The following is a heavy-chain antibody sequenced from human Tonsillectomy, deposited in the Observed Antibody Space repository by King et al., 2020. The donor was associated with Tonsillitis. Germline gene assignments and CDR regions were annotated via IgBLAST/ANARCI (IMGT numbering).Heavy chain of an antibody. CDR1: GFTFSNYW. CDR3: ASLSILTGSSY. D-gene: IGHD3-9*01. Sequence: EVQLVESGGGLAQPGGSLRLSCAASGFTFSNYWMSWVRQAPGKGLEWVANIKEDGSEKDYVDSVKGRFTISRENAKNSLYLQMNSLRADDTAVYYCASLSILTGSSYWGQXTXVTVSS. J-gene: IGHJ4*02. CDR2: IKEDGSEK. V-gene: IGHV3-7*03.